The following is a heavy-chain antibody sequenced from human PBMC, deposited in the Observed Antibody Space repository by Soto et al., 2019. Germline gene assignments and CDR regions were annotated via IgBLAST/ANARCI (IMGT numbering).Heavy chain of an antibody. CDR1: GFVFSRFA. D-gene: IGHD2-8*01. J-gene: IGHJ5*02. CDR2: ISNDGSKT. CDR3: ARVGIDVYASWFDP. Sequence: ESVGGVVQPGESLRLSCAISGFVFSRFAMHWVRQAPGKGPEWVAIISNDGSKTYYADSVRGRFTISKDFSKNTLYLQMNSLRREDTAVYYCARVGIDVYASWFDPWGQGTLVIVSS. V-gene: IGHV3-30*03.